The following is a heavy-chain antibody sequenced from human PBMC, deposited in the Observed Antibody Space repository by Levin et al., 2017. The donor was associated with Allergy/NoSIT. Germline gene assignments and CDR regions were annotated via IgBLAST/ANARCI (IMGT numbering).Heavy chain of an antibody. Sequence: PGGSLRLSCAASGFTFSSYAMHWVRQAPGKGLEWVAVISYDGSNKYYADSVKGRFTISRDNSKNTLYLQMNSLRAEDTAVYYCARAPYSGYDGPGEYWGQGTLVTVSS. CDR3: ARAPYSGYDGPGEY. J-gene: IGHJ4*02. CDR2: ISYDGSNK. D-gene: IGHD5-12*01. V-gene: IGHV3-30-3*01. CDR1: GFTFSSYA.